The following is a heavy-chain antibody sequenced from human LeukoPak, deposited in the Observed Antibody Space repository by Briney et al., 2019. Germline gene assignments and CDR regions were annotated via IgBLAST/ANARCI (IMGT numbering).Heavy chain of an antibody. Sequence: GESLRLSCAASGFALSGYAMHWVRQAPGKGLEWLAFIQYDGSSKYGDSLKGRFTISRDNSKVYLEMNSLRPEDTAVYFCAKAADNFDMWGQGTMVTVSS. V-gene: IGHV3-30*02. CDR2: IQYDGSSK. J-gene: IGHJ3*02. CDR1: GFALSGYA. D-gene: IGHD2-15*01. CDR3: AKAADNFDM.